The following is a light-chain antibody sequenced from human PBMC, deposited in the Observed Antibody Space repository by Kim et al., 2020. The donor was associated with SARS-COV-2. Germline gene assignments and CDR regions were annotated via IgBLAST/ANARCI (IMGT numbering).Light chain of an antibody. CDR1: QSISSW. V-gene: IGKV1-5*03. Sequence: DIQMTQSPSTPSASVGEGVTITCRASQSISSWLAWYQQKPGKAPKLLMYKASILEGGVPSRFSGSGSGTEFTLTISTLQPDDFATYYCQHYNAYPVSFGQGTKLEI. J-gene: IGKJ2*01. CDR3: QHYNAYPVS. CDR2: KAS.